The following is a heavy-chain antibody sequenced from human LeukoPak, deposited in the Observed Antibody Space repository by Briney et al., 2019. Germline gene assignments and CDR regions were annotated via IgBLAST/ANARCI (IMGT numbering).Heavy chain of an antibody. CDR3: AKGWSVTMVMAAPGD. Sequence: GGSLRLSCAASGFTFNSYAMSWVRQALGKGLEWVSGISANGAKTYYADSVKGGFTISGDNSKNTLSLQMNSLRAEDTALYYCAKGWSVTMVMAAPGDWGQGALVTVSS. CDR1: GFTFNSYA. J-gene: IGHJ4*02. V-gene: IGHV3-23*01. CDR2: ISANGAKT. D-gene: IGHD3-10*01.